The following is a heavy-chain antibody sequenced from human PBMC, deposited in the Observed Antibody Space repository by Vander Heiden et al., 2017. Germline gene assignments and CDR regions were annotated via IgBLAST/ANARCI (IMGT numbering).Heavy chain of an antibody. V-gene: IGHV1-69-2*01. Sequence: EVQLVQSGAEVKKPGATVTISCKVSGYTFTAYYMHWVQQAPGKGLEWMGLVDTEDGETIYAEKFQGRVTITADTSTDTADMELSSMRSEETAVYYCATDLLGGRAGLGAFDIWGQGTMVTVYS. CDR2: VDTEDGET. CDR1: GYTFTAYY. J-gene: IGHJ3*02. D-gene: IGHD2-15*01. CDR3: ATDLLGGRAGLGAFDI.